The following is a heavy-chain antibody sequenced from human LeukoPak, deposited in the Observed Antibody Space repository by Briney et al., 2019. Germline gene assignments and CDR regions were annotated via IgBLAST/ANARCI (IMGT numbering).Heavy chain of an antibody. J-gene: IGHJ4*02. CDR3: ARVGRFGEFFFDY. D-gene: IGHD3-10*01. CDR2: IYHSGST. CDR1: GYSISSGYY. Sequence: SETLSLTCTVSGYSISSGYYWGWIRQPPGKGLECIGSIYHSGSTYYNPSLRGRVTISVDTSKNQFSLKLSSVTAADTAVYYCARVGRFGEFFFDYWGQGTLVTVSS. V-gene: IGHV4-38-2*02.